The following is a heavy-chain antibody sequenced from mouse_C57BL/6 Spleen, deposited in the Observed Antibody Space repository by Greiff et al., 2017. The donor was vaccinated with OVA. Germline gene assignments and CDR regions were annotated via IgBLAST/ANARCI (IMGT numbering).Heavy chain of an antibody. J-gene: IGHJ3*01. Sequence: QVQLQQPGAELVRPGSSVKLSCKASGYTFTSYWMDWVKQRPGQGLEWIGNIYPSDSETHYNQKFKDKATLTVDKSSSTAYMQLSSLTSEDSAVYYCARATVVAPGFAYWGQGTLVTVSA. CDR2: IYPSDSET. D-gene: IGHD1-1*01. CDR3: ARATVVAPGFAY. CDR1: GYTFTSYW. V-gene: IGHV1-61*01.